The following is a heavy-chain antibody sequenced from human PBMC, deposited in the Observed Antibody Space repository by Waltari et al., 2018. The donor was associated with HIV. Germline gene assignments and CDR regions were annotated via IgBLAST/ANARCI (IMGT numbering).Heavy chain of an antibody. CDR2: IGSNSSTF. J-gene: IGHJ4*02. CDR1: GFPVPVER. V-gene: IGHV3-48*01. D-gene: IGHD5-12*01. CDR3: ARVGYGYKTLGHFDY. Sequence: EVQLVAPGGGLVRPGGSLRFPCAVSGFPVPVERGNWVRQGPGKGLEWVSYIGSNSSTFYYTDSVKGRFTISRDNGKNSLYLQMNGLRAEDTAVYYCARVGYGYKTLGHFDYWGQGTLVTVSS.